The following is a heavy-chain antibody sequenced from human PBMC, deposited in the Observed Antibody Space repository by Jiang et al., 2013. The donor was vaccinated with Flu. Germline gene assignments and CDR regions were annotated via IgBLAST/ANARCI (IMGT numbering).Heavy chain of an antibody. V-gene: IGHV4-4*07. CDR3: ARRVGSSGYFDY. J-gene: IGHJ4*02. Sequence: LEWIGRIYTSGSTNYNPSLKSRVTMSVDTSKNQFSLKLSSVTAADTAVYYCARRVGSSGYFDYWGQGTLVTVSS. CDR2: IYTSGST. D-gene: IGHD3-22*01.